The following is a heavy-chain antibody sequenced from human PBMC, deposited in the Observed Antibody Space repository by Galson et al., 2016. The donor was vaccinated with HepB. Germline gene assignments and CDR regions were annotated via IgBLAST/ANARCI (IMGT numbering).Heavy chain of an antibody. Sequence: SVKVSCKASGYTFNTYDISWVRQAPGQGLEWMGIISTYKGNTNCAQDFQGRVTVTTDTSTSTAYMELRSLRSDDTAVYYCARVPSTYCSGTSCLFDTWGQGTLVTVSS. CDR3: ARVPSTYCSGTSCLFDT. J-gene: IGHJ5*02. CDR1: GYTFNTYD. D-gene: IGHD2-2*01. CDR2: ISTYKGNT. V-gene: IGHV1-18*01.